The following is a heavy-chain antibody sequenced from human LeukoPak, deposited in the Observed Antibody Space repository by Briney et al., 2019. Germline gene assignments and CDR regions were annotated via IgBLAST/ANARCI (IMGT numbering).Heavy chain of an antibody. CDR2: ISSSSSTI. CDR3: ARPLDYGGPEAYYYYMDV. CDR1: GFTFSSYS. Sequence: GGSLRLSCAASGFTFSSYSMNWVSQAPGKGLEWVSYISSSSSTIYYADSVKGRFTISRDNAKNSLYLQMNSLRAEDTAVYYCARPLDYGGPEAYYYYMDVWGKGTTVTVSS. D-gene: IGHD4-23*01. V-gene: IGHV3-48*04. J-gene: IGHJ6*03.